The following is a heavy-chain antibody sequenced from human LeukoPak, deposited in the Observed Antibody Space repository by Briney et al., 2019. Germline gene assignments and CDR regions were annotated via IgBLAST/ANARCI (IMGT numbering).Heavy chain of an antibody. D-gene: IGHD4-11*01. V-gene: IGHV4-30-2*01. CDR3: ARVTTVTTFDY. CDR1: GDSISSGGYS. Sequence: SQTLSLTCAVSGDSISSGGYSWSWIRQPPGKGLEWIGYIYHSGTTYNNPSLKSRVTILVDRSKNQFSLKLGSVTAADTAVYYCARVTTVTTFDYWGQGTLVSVSS. CDR2: IYHSGTT. J-gene: IGHJ4*02.